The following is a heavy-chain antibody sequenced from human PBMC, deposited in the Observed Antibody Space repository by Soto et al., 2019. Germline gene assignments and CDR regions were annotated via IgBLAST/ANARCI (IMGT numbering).Heavy chain of an antibody. J-gene: IGHJ4*02. Sequence: ASVKVSCKASGDIFTAYHMHWVRQAPEQGLEWMGWINPNSGVTNYAQKFQDWVTVTRDTSISTVYMELSRLKSDDTAVYYCARENIFGVVREYYFDYWGQGTLVTVSS. CDR2: INPNSGVT. V-gene: IGHV1-2*04. CDR3: ARENIFGVVREYYFDY. D-gene: IGHD3-3*01. CDR1: GDIFTAYH.